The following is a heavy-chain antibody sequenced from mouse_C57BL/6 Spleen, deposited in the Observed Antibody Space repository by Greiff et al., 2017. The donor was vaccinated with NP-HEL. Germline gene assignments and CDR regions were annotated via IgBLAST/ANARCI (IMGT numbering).Heavy chain of an antibody. CDR3: ARRRGSSYWYFDV. V-gene: IGHV5-17*01. J-gene: IGHJ1*03. Sequence: EVKVVESGGGLVKPGGSLKLSCAASGFTFSDYGMHWVRQAPEKGLEWVAYISSGSSTIYYADTVKGRFTISRDNAKTTLFLQMTSLRSEDTAMYYCARRRGSSYWYFDVWGTGTTVTVSS. D-gene: IGHD1-1*01. CDR2: ISSGSSTI. CDR1: GFTFSDYG.